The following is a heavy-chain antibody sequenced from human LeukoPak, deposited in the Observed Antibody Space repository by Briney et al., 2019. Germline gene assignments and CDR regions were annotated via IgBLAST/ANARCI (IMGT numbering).Heavy chain of an antibody. V-gene: IGHV4-61*02. CDR1: GGSISSGSYY. Sequence: SETLSLTCTVSGGSISSGSYYWNWIRQPAGKGLEWIGRIYTGGSTNYNPSLKSRVTISVDTSKNQFSLKLSSVTAADTAVYYCARRSSSGWFDPWGQGTLVTVSS. CDR2: IYTGGST. J-gene: IGHJ5*02. CDR3: ARRSSSGWFDP. D-gene: IGHD6-6*01.